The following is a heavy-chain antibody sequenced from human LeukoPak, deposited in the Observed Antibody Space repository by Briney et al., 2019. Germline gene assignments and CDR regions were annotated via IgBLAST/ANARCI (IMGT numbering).Heavy chain of an antibody. CDR3: TRSGEVYDFWSGYYDAFDI. CDR2: FRSKANSYVT. V-gene: IGHV3-73*01. D-gene: IGHD3-3*01. J-gene: IGHJ3*02. CDR1: GFTFSGSA. Sequence: GGSLRLSCAASGFTFSGSAMHWVRQASGKGLEGVGRFRSKANSYVTAYAASVKGRFTISRDDSKNTAYLQMNSLKTEDTAVYYCTRSGEVYDFWSGYYDAFDIWGQGTMVTVSS.